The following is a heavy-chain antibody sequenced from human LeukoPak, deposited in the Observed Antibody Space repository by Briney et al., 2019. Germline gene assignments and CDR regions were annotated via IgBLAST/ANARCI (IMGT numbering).Heavy chain of an antibody. CDR2: IYYSGST. CDR1: GGSISSSY. Sequence: PSETLSLTCTVSGGSISSSYWSWIRQPAGKGLEWIGYIYYSGSTNYNPSLKSRVTISVDTSKNQFSLKLSSVTAADTAVYYCARVGPIAAAGVIDYWGQGTLVTVSS. CDR3: ARVGPIAAAGVIDY. J-gene: IGHJ4*02. D-gene: IGHD6-13*01. V-gene: IGHV4-59*01.